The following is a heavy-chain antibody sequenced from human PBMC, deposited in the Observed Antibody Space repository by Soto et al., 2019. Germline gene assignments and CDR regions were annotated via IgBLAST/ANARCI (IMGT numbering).Heavy chain of an antibody. J-gene: IGHJ1*01. Sequence: GASVTGSCKASGYNITAHLLHWGRQAPGQGREWMGWINPKSGGTDYAQKFQDRVTMSRDTSINTAYMQLSRLTSDDTAVSFCATDDGNYYGSLWGQGSLVTVSS. D-gene: IGHD3-22*01. CDR2: INPKSGGT. CDR3: ATDDGNYYGSL. V-gene: IGHV1-2*02. CDR1: GYNITAHL.